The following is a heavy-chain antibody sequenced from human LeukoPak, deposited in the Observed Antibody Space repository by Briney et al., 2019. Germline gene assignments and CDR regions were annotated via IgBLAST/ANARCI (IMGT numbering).Heavy chain of an antibody. V-gene: IGHV4-38-2*02. D-gene: IGHD3-9*01. Sequence: SETLSLTCTVSGYSISSGYYWGWIRQPPGKGLEWIGSIYHGGSTYYNPSLKSRVTISVDTSKNQFSLKLSSVTAADTAVYYCASGKQDWFRKYYFDYWGQGTLVTVSS. J-gene: IGHJ4*02. CDR1: GYSISSGYY. CDR3: ASGKQDWFRKYYFDY. CDR2: IYHGGST.